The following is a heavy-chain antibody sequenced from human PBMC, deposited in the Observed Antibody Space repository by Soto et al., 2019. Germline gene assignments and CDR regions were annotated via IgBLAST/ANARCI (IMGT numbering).Heavy chain of an antibody. J-gene: IGHJ4*02. V-gene: IGHV1-69*12. Sequence: QVQLVQSGAEVKKPGSSVKVSCKASGGTFSSYAISWVRQAPGQGLEWMGGIIPIFGTANYAQKFQGRVTITADESTSTAYMERSSLRSEDTAVYYCARDPTYYYDSSGPDYWGQGTLVTVSS. CDR2: IIPIFGTA. CDR3: ARDPTYYYDSSGPDY. CDR1: GGTFSSYA. D-gene: IGHD3-22*01.